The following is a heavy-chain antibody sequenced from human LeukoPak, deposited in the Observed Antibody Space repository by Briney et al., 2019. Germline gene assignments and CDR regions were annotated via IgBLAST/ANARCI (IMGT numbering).Heavy chain of an antibody. CDR1: GGTFSSYA. D-gene: IGHD4-17*01. CDR2: IIPIFGTA. Sequence: GSSVKVSFKASGGTFSSYAISWVRQAPGQGLEWMGGIIPIFGTANYAQKFQGRVTITADKSTSTAYMELSSLRSEDTAVYYCARDRRYGDYTTFDYWGQGTLVTVSS. V-gene: IGHV1-69*06. J-gene: IGHJ4*02. CDR3: ARDRRYGDYTTFDY.